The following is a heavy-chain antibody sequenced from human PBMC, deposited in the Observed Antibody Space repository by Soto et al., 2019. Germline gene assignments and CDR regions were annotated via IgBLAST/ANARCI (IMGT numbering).Heavy chain of an antibody. CDR3: AKAPSFYCSGSYDPGYVFDF. J-gene: IGHJ3*01. V-gene: IGHV1-69*13. CDR1: GGTFSSYA. D-gene: IGHD3-10*01. CDR2: IIPIFGTA. Sequence: GASVKVSCKASGGTFSSYAISWVRQAPGQGLEWMGGIIPIFGTANYAQKFQGRVTITADESTSTAYMELSSLRSEDTAVYYCAKAPSFYCSGSYDPGYVFDFWGQGTMVT.